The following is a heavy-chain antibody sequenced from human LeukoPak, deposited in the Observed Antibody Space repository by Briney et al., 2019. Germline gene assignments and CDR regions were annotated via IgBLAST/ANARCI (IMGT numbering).Heavy chain of an antibody. V-gene: IGHV3-7*03. D-gene: IGHD5-24*01. J-gene: IGHJ4*02. CDR3: ATGRQMGY. CDR2: IKQDGSEK. CDR1: GFTFSSFW. Sequence: PGGSLRLSCAVSGFTFSSFWMSWVRQAPGKGLEWVANIKQDGSEKYYVDSVKGRFTISRDNAKNSLFLQMNSLGAEDTAVYYCATGRQMGYWGQGTLVTVSS.